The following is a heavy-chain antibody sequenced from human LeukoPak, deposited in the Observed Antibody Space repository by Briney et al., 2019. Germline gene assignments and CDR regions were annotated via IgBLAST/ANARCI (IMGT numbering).Heavy chain of an antibody. D-gene: IGHD1-1*01. V-gene: IGHV3-23*01. J-gene: IGHJ4*02. CDR3: ARHGGYKGYFDY. CDR2: ISGSGGST. CDR1: GFTFSSYA. Sequence: GGSLRLSCAASGFTFSSYAMSWVRQAPGKGLERVSAISGSGGSTYYADSVKGRFTISRDNSKNTLYLQMNSLRAEDTAVYYCARHGGYKGYFDYWGQGTLVTVSS.